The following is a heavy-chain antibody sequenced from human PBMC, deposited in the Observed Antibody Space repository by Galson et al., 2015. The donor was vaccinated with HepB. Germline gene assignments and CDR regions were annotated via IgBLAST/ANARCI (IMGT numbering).Heavy chain of an antibody. J-gene: IGHJ4*02. Sequence: SLRLSCAASGFTFSSYGMHWVRQAPGKGLEWVAVIWYDGSNKYYADSVKGRFTISRDNSKNTLYLQMNSLRAEDTAVYYCARDRGEYYYGSGSCPLDYWGQGTLVTVSS. D-gene: IGHD3-10*01. V-gene: IGHV3-33*01. CDR2: IWYDGSNK. CDR1: GFTFSSYG. CDR3: ARDRGEYYYGSGSCPLDY.